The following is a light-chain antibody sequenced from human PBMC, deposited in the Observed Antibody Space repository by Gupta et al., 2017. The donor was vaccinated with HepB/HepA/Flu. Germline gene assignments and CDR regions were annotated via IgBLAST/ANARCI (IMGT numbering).Light chain of an antibody. CDR2: VVS. CDR3: MQGLHPPRT. J-gene: IGKJ4*01. CDR1: QSLLNSNGYHY. V-gene: IGKV2-28*01. Sequence: DIVMTQFPLSLPVTPGEPASISCRSSQSLLNSNGYHYLDWYVQKLGQSPQLLISVVSLRASGVPDRFSGSGSGTDFTLTISRVEAEDVGVYYCMQGLHPPRTFGGGTKVESK.